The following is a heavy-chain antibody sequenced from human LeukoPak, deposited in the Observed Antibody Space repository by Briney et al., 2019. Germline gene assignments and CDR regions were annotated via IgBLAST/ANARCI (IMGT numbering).Heavy chain of an antibody. CDR3: APDILTGSLGGVADY. D-gene: IGHD3-9*01. CDR2: ISGSGGST. CDR1: GFTFSSYA. Sequence: SGGSLRLSCAASGFTFSSYAMSWVRQAPGKGLEWVSVISGSGGSTYYADSVKGRFTISRDNSKNTLYLQMNSLRAEDTAVYYCAPDILTGSLGGVADYWGQGTLVTVSS. V-gene: IGHV3-23*01. J-gene: IGHJ4*02.